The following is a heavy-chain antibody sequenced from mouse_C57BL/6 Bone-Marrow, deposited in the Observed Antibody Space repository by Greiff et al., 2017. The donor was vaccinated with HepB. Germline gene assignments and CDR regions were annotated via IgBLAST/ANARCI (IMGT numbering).Heavy chain of an antibody. CDR2: IYPSDSET. D-gene: IGHD2-3*01. Sequence: QVQLQQPGAELVRPGSSVKLSCKASGYTFTSYWMDWVKQRPGQGLEWIGNIYPSDSETHYNQKFKDKATLTVDKSSSTAYMQLSSLTSEDSAVYYCARNGYYVYWYFDGWGTGTTVTVPS. J-gene: IGHJ1*03. CDR3: ARNGYYVYWYFDG. V-gene: IGHV1-61*01. CDR1: GYTFTSYW.